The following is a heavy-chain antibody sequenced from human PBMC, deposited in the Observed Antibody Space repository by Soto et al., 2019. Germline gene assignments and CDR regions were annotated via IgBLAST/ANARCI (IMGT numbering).Heavy chain of an antibody. CDR3: ARQHINLDVFDF. CDR2: INEDGTRT. J-gene: IGHJ3*01. CDR1: EFTLSTYW. Sequence: EVQLVESGGELVQPGGSLRLSCVGAEFTLSTYWMNWVRQAPGRGLVWVSCINEDGTRTVYADSVKGRFTISRDDATTTGYLQRNSLRAEDTAVYSCARQHINLDVFDFWGQGTMVTFSS. V-gene: IGHV3-74*01.